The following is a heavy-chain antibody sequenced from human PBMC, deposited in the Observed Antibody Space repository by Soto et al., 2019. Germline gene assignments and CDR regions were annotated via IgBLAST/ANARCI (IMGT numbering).Heavy chain of an antibody. Sequence: GESLKISCTGSGYRFAGYWITWVRQKPGKGLEWMGRIDPSDSQTYYSPSFRGHVTISATKSITTVFLQWSSLRASDTAMYYCARQIYDSDTGPNFQYSFDAWGQGTPFTVSS. CDR3: ARQIYDSDTGPNFQYSFDA. V-gene: IGHV5-10-1*01. J-gene: IGHJ4*02. CDR2: IDPSDSQT. D-gene: IGHD5-18*01. CDR1: GYRFAGYW.